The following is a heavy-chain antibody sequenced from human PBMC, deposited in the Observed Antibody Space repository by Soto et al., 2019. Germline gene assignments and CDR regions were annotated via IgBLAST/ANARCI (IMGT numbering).Heavy chain of an antibody. Sequence: QITLKESGQTLVKPTQTLTLVCTLSVFSINNGGVGVVWIRQPPGKAPEWLGLLYWNDDGWYSPSLRYRLSVTKDSSKNQVVHTRTHMAPVDVGTFYCAKRRTLSNNLLVYQWGQGALVTVSS. D-gene: IGHD4-4*01. CDR1: VFSINNGGVG. J-gene: IGHJ4*02. CDR3: AKRRTLSNNLLVYQ. V-gene: IGHV2-5*01. CDR2: LYWNDDG.